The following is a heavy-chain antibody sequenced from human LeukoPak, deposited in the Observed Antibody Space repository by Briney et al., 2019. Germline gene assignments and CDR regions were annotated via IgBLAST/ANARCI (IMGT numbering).Heavy chain of an antibody. Sequence: GGSLRLSCAASGFTFSNYAMHWVRQAPGKGLEYVSAISSNGGSTYYADSVKGRFTISRDNSRNTLYLQMGSLRAEDMAVYYCARGLTMGEYWGQGTLVTVSS. D-gene: IGHD4/OR15-4a*01. V-gene: IGHV3-64*02. CDR1: GFTFSNYA. CDR3: ARGLTMGEY. CDR2: ISSNGGST. J-gene: IGHJ4*02.